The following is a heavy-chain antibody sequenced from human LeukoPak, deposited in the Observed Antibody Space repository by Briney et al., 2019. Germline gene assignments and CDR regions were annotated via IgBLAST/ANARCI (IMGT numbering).Heavy chain of an antibody. Sequence: ASVKVSCKASGYTFTSYYMHWVRQAPGQGLEWMGIINPSGGSTSYAQKFRGRVTMTRDTSTSTVYMELSSLRSEDTAVYYCARVSYGDYYGYWGQGTLVTVSS. CDR2: INPSGGST. J-gene: IGHJ4*02. CDR1: GYTFTSYY. D-gene: IGHD4-17*01. CDR3: ARVSYGDYYGY. V-gene: IGHV1-46*01.